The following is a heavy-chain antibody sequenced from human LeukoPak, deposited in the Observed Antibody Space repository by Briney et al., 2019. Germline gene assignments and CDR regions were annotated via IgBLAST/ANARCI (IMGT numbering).Heavy chain of an antibody. CDR2: IYTSGST. CDR1: GGSISSYY. V-gene: IGHV4-4*07. J-gene: IGHJ4*02. D-gene: IGHD2-2*01. Sequence: SETLSLTCTVSGGSISSYYWSWIRQPAGKGLEWIGRIYTSGSTNYNPSLKSRVTMSVDTSKNQFSLKLSSVTAADTAAYYCARERGVPAALGAYYFDYWGQGTLVTVSS. CDR3: ARERGVPAALGAYYFDY.